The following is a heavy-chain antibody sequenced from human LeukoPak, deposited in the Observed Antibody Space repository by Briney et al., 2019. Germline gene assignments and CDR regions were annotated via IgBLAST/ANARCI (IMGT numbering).Heavy chain of an antibody. Sequence: GASVTVSFKASGYTFTSYGISWVRQAPGQGLEWMGWISAYNGNTNYAQKLQGRVTITTDTSTSTAYMELRSLRSDDTAVYYCARNNYYYYMDVWGKGTTVTVSS. CDR1: GYTFTSYG. CDR3: ARNNYYYYMDV. J-gene: IGHJ6*03. D-gene: IGHD1/OR15-1a*01. V-gene: IGHV1-18*01. CDR2: ISAYNGNT.